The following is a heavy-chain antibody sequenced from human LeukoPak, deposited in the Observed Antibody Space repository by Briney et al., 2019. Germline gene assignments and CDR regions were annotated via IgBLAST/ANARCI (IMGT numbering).Heavy chain of an antibody. CDR2: INPNSGGT. Sequence: ASVKVSCKASGYTFTGYYMHWVRQAPGQGLEWMGWINPNSGGTNYARKFQGRVTMTRDTSISTAYMELSRLRSDDTAVYYCARGPRWLQAFDYWGQGTLVTVSS. J-gene: IGHJ4*02. CDR1: GYTFTGYY. V-gene: IGHV1-2*02. D-gene: IGHD5-24*01. CDR3: ARGPRWLQAFDY.